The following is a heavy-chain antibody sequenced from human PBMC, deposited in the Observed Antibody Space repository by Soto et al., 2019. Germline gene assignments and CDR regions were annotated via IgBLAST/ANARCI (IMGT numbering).Heavy chain of an antibody. Sequence: GASVKVSCKASGYTFTSYAMHWVRQAPGQRLEWMGWINAGTGNTKYSQKFQGRVTITRDTSASTAYMELSSLRSEDTAVYYCACNTILGVVPWGQGTLVTVSS. CDR1: GYTFTSYA. V-gene: IGHV1-3*01. CDR2: INAGTGNT. J-gene: IGHJ5*02. CDR3: ACNTILGVVP. D-gene: IGHD3-3*01.